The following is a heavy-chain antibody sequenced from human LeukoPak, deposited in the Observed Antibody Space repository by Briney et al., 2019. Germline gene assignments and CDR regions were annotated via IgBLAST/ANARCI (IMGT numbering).Heavy chain of an antibody. V-gene: IGHV1-3*01. D-gene: IGHD3-10*01. Sequence: XXWXXQAPGQXLXWMGWINAGNGNTKYSQKFQGRVTITRDTSASTAYMELSSLRSEDTAVYYCARILWFGESHFDYWGQGTLVTVSS. CDR3: ARILWFGESHFDY. J-gene: IGHJ4*02. CDR2: INAGNGNT.